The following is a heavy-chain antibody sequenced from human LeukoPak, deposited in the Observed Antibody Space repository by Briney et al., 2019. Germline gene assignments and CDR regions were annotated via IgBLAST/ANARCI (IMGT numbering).Heavy chain of an antibody. D-gene: IGHD3-3*01. CDR3: ARGITIFGVALYYFDY. Sequence: PGGSLRLSCAASGFTVSSNYMSWVRQAPGKGLEWVSVIYSGGSTYYADSVKGRFTISRDNSKNTLYLQMNSLRADDTAVYYCARGITIFGVALYYFDYWGQGTLVTVSS. CDR2: IYSGGST. CDR1: GFTVSSNY. V-gene: IGHV3-53*05. J-gene: IGHJ4*02.